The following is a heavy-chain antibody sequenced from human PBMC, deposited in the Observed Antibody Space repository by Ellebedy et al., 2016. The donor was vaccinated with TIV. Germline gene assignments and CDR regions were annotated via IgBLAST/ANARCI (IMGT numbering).Heavy chain of an antibody. CDR1: GFTFSDNA. CDR2: ISCSRGTT. CDR3: AKLGMTRLGSFDY. V-gene: IGHV3-23*01. Sequence: PGGSLRLSCAASGFTFSDNAMSWVRQAPGKGLEWLSAISCSRGTTYYADSVQGRFTISRDNSKNTLYLQMSSLRAEDTDLYYCAKLGMTRLGSFDYWGQGTLVTVSS. J-gene: IGHJ4*02. D-gene: IGHD6-19*01.